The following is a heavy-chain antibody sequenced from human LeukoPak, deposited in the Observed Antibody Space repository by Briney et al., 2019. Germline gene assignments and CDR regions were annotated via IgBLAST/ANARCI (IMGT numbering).Heavy chain of an antibody. D-gene: IGHD3-10*02. Sequence: SETLSLTCSVSDDSISSSNYYWGWIRQPPGKGRERIGTIYYSGNTYYNPSLKGRVSISVNTTKSQFSPRLHSVTAADTAMYYCVRSLFSSFTWFDHWGQGALVTVSS. CDR2: IYYSGNT. CDR3: VRSLFSSFTWFDH. V-gene: IGHV4-39*01. J-gene: IGHJ5*02. CDR1: DDSISSSNYY.